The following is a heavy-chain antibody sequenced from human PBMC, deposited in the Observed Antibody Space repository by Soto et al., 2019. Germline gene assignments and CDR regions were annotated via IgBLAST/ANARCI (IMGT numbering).Heavy chain of an antibody. CDR1: GYSFSKYW. D-gene: IGHD2-21*01. Sequence: GESLKISCKGSGYSFSKYWIGWVRQMPGKGLEWMGIMYPGDSDIRYSPSFQGQVTISADKSISTAYLQWSSLKASDTAMYYCARVIGVIGAFDTWGQGTMVTVSS. CDR2: MYPGDSDI. J-gene: IGHJ3*02. CDR3: ARVIGVIGAFDT. V-gene: IGHV5-51*01.